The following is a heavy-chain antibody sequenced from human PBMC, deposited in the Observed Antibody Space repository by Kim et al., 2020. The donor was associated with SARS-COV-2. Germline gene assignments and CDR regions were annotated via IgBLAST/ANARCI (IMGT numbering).Heavy chain of an antibody. Sequence: SETLSLTCAVSGGSISSGGYSWSWIRQPPGKGLEWIGYIYHSGSTYYNPSLKSRVTISVDRSKNQFSLKLSSVTAADTAVYYCARGARDGYISAFDIWGQGTMVTVSS. CDR2: IYHSGST. D-gene: IGHD5-12*01. J-gene: IGHJ3*02. CDR3: ARGARDGYISAFDI. V-gene: IGHV4-30-2*01. CDR1: GGSISSGGYS.